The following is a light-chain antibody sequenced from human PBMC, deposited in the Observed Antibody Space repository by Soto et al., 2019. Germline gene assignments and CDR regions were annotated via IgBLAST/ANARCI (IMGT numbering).Light chain of an antibody. Sequence: QSVLTQPPSVSGAPGQRVTISCTGSSSNIGAGYDVHWYQQFPGAAPKLLIHGNSNRPSGVPDRFSGSKSGTSASLAITGLQAEDEADYYCQSYDSTLSGSVFGGGTKLTVL. CDR1: SSNIGAGYD. CDR2: GNS. V-gene: IGLV1-40*01. J-gene: IGLJ2*01. CDR3: QSYDSTLSGSV.